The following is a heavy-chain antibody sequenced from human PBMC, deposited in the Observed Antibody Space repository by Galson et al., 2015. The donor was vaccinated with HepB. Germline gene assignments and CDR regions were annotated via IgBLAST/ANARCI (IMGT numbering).Heavy chain of an antibody. Sequence: QSGAEVKKPGESLKISCKGSGYSFTSYWIGWVRQMPGKGLEWMGMIYPGDSDTSYSPSFQGQVTISADKSISTAYLQWSSLKASDTAMYYCARHVVRGVGTELVDDFDLWGQGTMVTVSS. D-gene: IGHD1-26*01. CDR2: IYPGDSDT. CDR1: GYSFTSYW. J-gene: IGHJ3*01. CDR3: ARHVVRGVGTELVDDFDL. V-gene: IGHV5-51*01.